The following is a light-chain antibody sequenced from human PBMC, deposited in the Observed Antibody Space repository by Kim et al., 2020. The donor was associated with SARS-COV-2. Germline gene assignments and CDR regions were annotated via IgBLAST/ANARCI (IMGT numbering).Light chain of an antibody. V-gene: IGLV3-19*01. CDR1: SLRNYF. Sequence: ALGQTVRITCQGDSLRNYFASWYQQKPGQAPVLVIYGKNNWPSGIPDRFSGSSSGNTASLTITGAQAEDEADYYCNSPDSSGNHVVFGGGTQLTVL. CDR3: NSPDSSGNHVV. J-gene: IGLJ2*01. CDR2: GKN.